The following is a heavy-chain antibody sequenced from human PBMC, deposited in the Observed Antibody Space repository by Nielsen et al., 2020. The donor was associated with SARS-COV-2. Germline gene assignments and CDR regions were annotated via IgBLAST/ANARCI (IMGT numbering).Heavy chain of an antibody. D-gene: IGHD4-17*01. J-gene: IGHJ5*02. V-gene: IGHV1-18*01. Sequence: ASVKVSCKASGYTFISYAITWVRQAPGQGLESMGWISSYNGDTNYAQKFQGRVTMTTDTSTSTAYMELRSLGSDDTAVYYCARGDYGDYYWLDPWGQGTLVTVSS. CDR2: ISSYNGDT. CDR1: GYTFISYA. CDR3: ARGDYGDYYWLDP.